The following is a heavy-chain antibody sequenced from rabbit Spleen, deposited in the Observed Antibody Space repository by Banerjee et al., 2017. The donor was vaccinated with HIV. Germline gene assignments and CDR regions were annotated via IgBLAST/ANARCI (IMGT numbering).Heavy chain of an antibody. CDR3: ARDLAGVIGWNFYL. D-gene: IGHD4-1*01. CDR1: GFSFSGGYY. V-gene: IGHV1S45*01. J-gene: IGHJ4*01. CDR2: IYDGSGTSA. Sequence: QEQLVESGGGLVQPEGSLTVTCTASGFSFSGGYYMCWVRQAPGKGLEWIACIYDGSGTSAKYASWAKGRFTISKASSTTVTLQMTSLTAADTATYFCARDLAGVIGWNFYLWGPGTLVTVS.